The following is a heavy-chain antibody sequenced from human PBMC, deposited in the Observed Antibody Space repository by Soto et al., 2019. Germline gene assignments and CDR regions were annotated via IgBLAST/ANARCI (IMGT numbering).Heavy chain of an antibody. J-gene: IGHJ6*02. CDR3: AADDSGWYTEGGFLLGLGIDV. D-gene: IGHD6-19*01. CDR2: IVVGSGNT. CDR1: GFTFTSSA. Sequence: QMQLVQSGPEVKKPGTSVKVSCNASGFTFTSSAVQWVRQARGPRLEWIGWIVVGSGNTNYEQKFHERVTTTRDMYTSTAYMELSSLRSEDTDVYYCAADDSGWYTEGGFLLGLGIDVWGQGTTVTVS. V-gene: IGHV1-58*01.